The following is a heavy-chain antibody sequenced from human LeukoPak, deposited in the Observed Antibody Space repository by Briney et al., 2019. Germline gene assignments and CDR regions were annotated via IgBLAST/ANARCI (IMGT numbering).Heavy chain of an antibody. J-gene: IGHJ4*02. V-gene: IGHV3-13*01. CDR1: GFTFSSYD. CDR3: ARAIAMFRGVNYFDY. D-gene: IGHD3-10*01. CDR2: INPAGDT. Sequence: GGSLRLSCAASGFTFSSYDMHWVRQVTGKGLEWVSAINPAGDTYYPGSVKGRFTISRENAKNSLYLQMNSLRAGDTAVYYCARAIAMFRGVNYFDYWGQGSLVTVAP.